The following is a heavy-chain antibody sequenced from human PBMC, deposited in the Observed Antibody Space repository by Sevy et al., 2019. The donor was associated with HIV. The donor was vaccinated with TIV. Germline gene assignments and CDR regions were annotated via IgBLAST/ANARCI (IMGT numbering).Heavy chain of an antibody. CDR1: GGSFSGYY. V-gene: IGHV4-34*01. D-gene: IGHD6-13*01. CDR3: ARGKDYSSSWSDY. J-gene: IGHJ4*02. CDR2: INHSGST. Sequence: SETLSLTCAVYGGSFSGYYWSWIRQPPGKGLEWIGEINHSGSTNYNPSLKSRVTISVDTSKNQFSLKLSSVTAADTAVYYCARGKDYSSSWSDYWGQRTLVTVSS.